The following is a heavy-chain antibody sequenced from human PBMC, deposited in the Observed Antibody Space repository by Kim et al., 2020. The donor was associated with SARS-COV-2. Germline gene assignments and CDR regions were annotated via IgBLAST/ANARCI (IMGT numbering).Heavy chain of an antibody. CDR3: AKRDSSGWYYFDY. J-gene: IGHJ4*02. Sequence: GGSLRLSCAASGFTFSSYAMSWVRQAPGKGLEWVSAISGSGGSTYYADSVKGRFTISRDNSKNTLYLQMNSLRAEDTDVYYCAKRDSSGWYYFDYWGQGTLVTVSS. CDR1: GFTFSSYA. CDR2: ISGSGGST. V-gene: IGHV3-23*01. D-gene: IGHD6-19*01.